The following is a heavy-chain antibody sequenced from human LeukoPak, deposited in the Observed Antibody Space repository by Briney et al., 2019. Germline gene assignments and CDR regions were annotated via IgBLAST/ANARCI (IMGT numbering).Heavy chain of an antibody. CDR1: GFSFSSFW. CDR3: ARDGGYDRSIYDY. CDR2: IKSDGAGT. J-gene: IGHJ4*02. V-gene: IGHV3-74*01. D-gene: IGHD5-12*01. Sequence: GGSLRLSCAASGFSFSSFWMHWVRQAPGKGLVWVSGIKSDGAGTSYVDSVKGRFTISRDNAKNTLDLQMNSLRAEDTAVYYCARDGGYDRSIYDYWGQGTLVTVSS.